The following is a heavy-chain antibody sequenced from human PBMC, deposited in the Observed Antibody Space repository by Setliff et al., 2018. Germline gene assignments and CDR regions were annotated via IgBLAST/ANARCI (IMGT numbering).Heavy chain of an antibody. J-gene: IGHJ4*02. D-gene: IGHD1-1*01. CDR3: ARDGHNVYYFDY. CDR1: GFVFGTYG. CDR2: VRFDGSYK. Sequence: PGESLKISCAASGFVFGTYGMHWVRQAPGKGLDWVASVRFDGSYKVYADSVKGRFTISRDNSENTLFLQMTSLRPEDTGIYYCARDGHNVYYFDYWGLGTLVTVSS. V-gene: IGHV3-30*02.